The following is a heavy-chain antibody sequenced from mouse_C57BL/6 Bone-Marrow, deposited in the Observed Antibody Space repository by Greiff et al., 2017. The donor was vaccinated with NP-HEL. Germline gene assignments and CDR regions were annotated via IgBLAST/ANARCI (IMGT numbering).Heavy chain of an antibody. D-gene: IGHD2-3*01. CDR1: GYTFTSYW. V-gene: IGHV1-64*01. J-gene: IGHJ3*01. CDR2: IHPNSGST. CDR3: AREVYDGYSQAWFAY. Sequence: QVQLQQPGAELVKPGASVKLSCKASGYTFTSYWMHWVKQRPGQGLEWIGMIHPNSGSTNYNEQFKSKATLTVDKSSSTAYMQLSSLTSEDSAVYYCAREVYDGYSQAWFAYWGQGTLVTVSA.